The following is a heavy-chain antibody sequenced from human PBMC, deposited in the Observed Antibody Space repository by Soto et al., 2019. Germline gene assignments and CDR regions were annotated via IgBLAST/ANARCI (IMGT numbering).Heavy chain of an antibody. CDR2: INPSSGST. D-gene: IGHD3-3*01. CDR1: GYTFTSYY. Sequence: ASVKVSCKASGYTFTSYYMHWVRQAPGQGLEWMGRINPSSGSTSYAQKFQGRVTMTRDTSTNTAYMELSSLRSEDTAVYYCARRWSGYYVGYMDVWGKGTPVTVSS. CDR3: ARRWSGYYVGYMDV. J-gene: IGHJ6*03. V-gene: IGHV1-46*01.